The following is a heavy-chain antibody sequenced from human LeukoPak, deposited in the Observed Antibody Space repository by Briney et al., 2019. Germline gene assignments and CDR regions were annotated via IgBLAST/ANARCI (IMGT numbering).Heavy chain of an antibody. D-gene: IGHD6-19*01. V-gene: IGHV3-9*01. CDR1: GFTFDDYA. CDR3: AKVQISRTMAVAGTNAFDI. CDR2: INWNSDSI. J-gene: IGHJ3*02. Sequence: GRSLRLSCAASGFTFDDYAMHWVRHAPGKGLEWVSGINWNSDSIGYADSVKGRFTISRDIAKNSLYLQMNSLRAEDTALYYCAKVQISRTMAVAGTNAFDIWGQGTMVTVSS.